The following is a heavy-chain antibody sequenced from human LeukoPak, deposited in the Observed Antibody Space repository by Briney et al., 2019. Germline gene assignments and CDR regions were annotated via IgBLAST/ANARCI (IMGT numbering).Heavy chain of an antibody. Sequence: GGSLRLSCAASGFTFSSYAMSWVRQAPGKGLELVSAISGSGGSTYYADSVKGRFTISRDNSKNTLYLQMNSLRAEDTAVYYCAMMVRGVIIGDYFDYWGQGTLVTVSS. J-gene: IGHJ4*02. CDR1: GFTFSSYA. CDR2: ISGSGGST. CDR3: AMMVRGVIIGDYFDY. D-gene: IGHD3-10*01. V-gene: IGHV3-23*01.